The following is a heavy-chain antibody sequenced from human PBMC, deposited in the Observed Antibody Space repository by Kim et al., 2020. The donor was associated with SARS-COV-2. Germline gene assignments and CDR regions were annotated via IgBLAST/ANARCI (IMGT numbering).Heavy chain of an antibody. CDR2: ITKSSTTI. D-gene: IGHD3-16*01. CDR1: GFTFSAYD. Sequence: RGSLRLSCATSGFTFSAYDMNWVRQAPGKGLEWLSFITKSSTTIYYADSVKGRFTISRDNAKNSLYLQMNSLRDEDTALYYCVRDRMGGAFDMWGQGTMVTVSS. J-gene: IGHJ3*02. V-gene: IGHV3-48*02. CDR3: VRDRMGGAFDM.